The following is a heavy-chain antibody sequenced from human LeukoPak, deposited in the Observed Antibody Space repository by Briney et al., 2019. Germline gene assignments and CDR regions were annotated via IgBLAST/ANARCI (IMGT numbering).Heavy chain of an antibody. V-gene: IGHV1-2*06. D-gene: IGHD6-19*01. CDR1: GGTFSSYA. J-gene: IGHJ4*02. CDR3: AKGVHIAVPGLDY. CDR2: INPNSGGT. Sequence: ASVKVSCKASGGTFSSYAISWVRQAPGQGLEWMGRINPNSGGTNYAQKFQGRVTMTRDTSISTAYMELSRVKSDDTAVYYCAKGVHIAVPGLDYWGQGTLVTVSS.